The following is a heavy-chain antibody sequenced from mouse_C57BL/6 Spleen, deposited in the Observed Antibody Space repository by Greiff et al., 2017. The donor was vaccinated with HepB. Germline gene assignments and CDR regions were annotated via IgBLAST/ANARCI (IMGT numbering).Heavy chain of an antibody. CDR3: ARRNGYDYDDDGYFDV. J-gene: IGHJ1*03. V-gene: IGHV5-6*02. Sequence: EVKLVESGGDLVKPGGSLKLSCAASGFTFSSYGMSWVRQTPDKRLEWVATISSGGSYTYYPDSVKGRFTISRDNAKNTLYLQMSSLKSEDTAMYYCARRNGYDYDDDGYFDVWGTGTTVTVSS. D-gene: IGHD2-4*01. CDR2: ISSGGSYT. CDR1: GFTFSSYG.